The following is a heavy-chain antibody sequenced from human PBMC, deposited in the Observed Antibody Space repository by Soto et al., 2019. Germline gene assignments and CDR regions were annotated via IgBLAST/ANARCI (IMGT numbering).Heavy chain of an antibody. CDR3: AREHAITIFGVVMGFDP. CDR2: INHSGST. CDR1: GGSFSGYY. V-gene: IGHV4-34*01. Sequence: SETLSLTCAVDGGSFSGYYWSWIRQPPGKGLEWIGEINHSGSTNYNPSLKSRVTISVDTSKNQFSPKLSSVTAADTAVYYCAREHAITIFGVVMGFDPWGQGTLVTVSS. D-gene: IGHD3-3*01. J-gene: IGHJ5*02.